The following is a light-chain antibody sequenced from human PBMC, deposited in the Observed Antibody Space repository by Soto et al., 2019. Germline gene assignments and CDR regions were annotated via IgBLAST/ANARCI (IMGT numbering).Light chain of an antibody. Sequence: EIFLTQSPDTLSLSAGERATLTCRASQSVTNYIAWYQQRPGQAPRLLIYDASNRATGVPARFSGSRSGTDFTLTISDLEPADFGLYYCQQRLNWPPGFGQGTKVDTK. CDR1: QSVTNY. J-gene: IGKJ1*01. CDR2: DAS. V-gene: IGKV3-11*01. CDR3: QQRLNWPPG.